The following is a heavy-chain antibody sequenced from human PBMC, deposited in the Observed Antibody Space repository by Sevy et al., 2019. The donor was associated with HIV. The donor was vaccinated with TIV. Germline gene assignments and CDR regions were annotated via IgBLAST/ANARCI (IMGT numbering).Heavy chain of an antibody. Sequence: GGSLRLSCVVSGFTFSRYPMNWVRQAPGKGLEWVSSISSSSNYIYYGDSVKGRFTISRDNAKNSLYLQMNSLRADDTAVYYCARDGGCSSTACLLYFDYWGQGTLVTVSS. CDR2: ISSSSNYI. V-gene: IGHV3-21*01. CDR3: ARDGGCSSTACLLYFDY. J-gene: IGHJ4*02. D-gene: IGHD2-2*01. CDR1: GFTFSRYP.